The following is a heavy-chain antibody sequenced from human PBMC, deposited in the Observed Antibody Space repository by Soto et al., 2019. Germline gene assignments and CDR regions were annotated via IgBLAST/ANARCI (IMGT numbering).Heavy chain of an antibody. J-gene: IGHJ4*02. CDR1: GFTFGDYA. Sequence: GGSLRLSCTASGFTFGDYAMSWFRQAPGKGLEWVGFIRSKAYGRTTEYAASVKGRFTISRDDSKSIAYLQMNSLKTEDTAVYYCTRVHYDYIWGSYREIDYWGQGTLVTVSS. V-gene: IGHV3-49*03. CDR2: IRSKAYGRTT. CDR3: TRVHYDYIWGSYREIDY. D-gene: IGHD3-16*02.